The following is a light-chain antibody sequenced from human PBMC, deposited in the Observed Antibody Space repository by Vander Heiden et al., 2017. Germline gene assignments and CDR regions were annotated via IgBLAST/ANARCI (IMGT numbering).Light chain of an antibody. CDR2: AAS. Sequence: DIQMTQSPSSLSASVGDRVTITCRASQSISSYLNWYQQKPGKAPKLLIYAASSLQSGVPSRFSGSGSGTDFTLTISMLQPEDFATYYSQQSDSTPYTFGQGTKLEIK. CDR3: QQSDSTPYT. CDR1: QSISSY. J-gene: IGKJ2*01. V-gene: IGKV1-39*01.